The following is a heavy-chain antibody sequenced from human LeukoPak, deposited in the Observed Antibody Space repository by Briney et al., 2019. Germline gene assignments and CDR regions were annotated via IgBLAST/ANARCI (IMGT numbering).Heavy chain of an antibody. D-gene: IGHD4-17*01. CDR3: ARGLGMTTVFDY. V-gene: IGHV4-34*01. CDR1: GGSFSGYY. J-gene: IGHJ4*02. CDR2: INHSGST. Sequence: SETLSLTCAVYGGSFSGYYWSWIRQPPGKGLEWIGEINHSGSTNYNPSLKSRVSISVDTPKNQFSLKLSSVTAADTAVYYCARGLGMTTVFDYWGQGTLVTVSS.